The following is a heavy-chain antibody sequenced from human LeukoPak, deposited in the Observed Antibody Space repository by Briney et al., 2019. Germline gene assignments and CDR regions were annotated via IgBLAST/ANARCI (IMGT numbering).Heavy chain of an antibody. CDR3: ASRITTGSWARAGFDY. CDR1: GGSFSGYY. Sequence: TSETLSLTCAVYGGSFSGYYWSWIRQPPGKGLEWIGEINHSGSTNYNPSLKSRVTISVDTSKNQFSLKLSSVTAADTAVYYCASRITTGSWARAGFDYWGQGTLVTVSS. V-gene: IGHV4-34*01. D-gene: IGHD3-10*01. CDR2: INHSGST. J-gene: IGHJ4*02.